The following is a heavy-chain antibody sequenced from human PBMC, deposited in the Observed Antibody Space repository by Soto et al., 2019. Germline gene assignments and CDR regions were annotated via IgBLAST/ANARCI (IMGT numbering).Heavy chain of an antibody. V-gene: IGHV3-21*01. CDR3: ARDYCSGGSCYYGMDV. Sequence: ESLRLSCAASGFTFSSYSMNWVRQAPGKGLEWVSSISSSSSYIYYADSVKGRFTISRDNAKNSLYLQMNSLRAEDTAVYYCARDYCSGGSCYYGMDVWGQGTTVTVSS. J-gene: IGHJ6*02. CDR2: ISSSSSYI. D-gene: IGHD2-15*01. CDR1: GFTFSSYS.